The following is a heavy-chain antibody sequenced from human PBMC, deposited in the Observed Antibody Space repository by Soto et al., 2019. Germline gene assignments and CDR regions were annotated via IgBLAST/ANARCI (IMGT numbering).Heavy chain of an antibody. V-gene: IGHV3-23*01. CDR1: GFSFRSSP. D-gene: IGHD3-16*01. J-gene: IGHJ4*02. CDR2: INGGDDSK. CDR3: AKDSHWGIISPTHDH. Sequence: EVQLLESGGGLVQPGGSLRLSCAVSGFSFRSSPMSWVRRAPGKGLEWVSGINGGDDSKHYAESVRGRFTITRDNSKNTLRLQMNSLRAEDTAIYYWAKDSHWGIISPTHDHLGQGTLVTVSS.